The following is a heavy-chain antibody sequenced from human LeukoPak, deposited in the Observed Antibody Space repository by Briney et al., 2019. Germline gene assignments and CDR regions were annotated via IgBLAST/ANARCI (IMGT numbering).Heavy chain of an antibody. V-gene: IGHV3-23*01. CDR1: GFTFSSYA. CDR2: ISGSGGST. CDR3: AKGSTIFKYDF. Sequence: GGSLRLSCAASGFTFSSYAMSWVRQAPGKGLEWVSGISGSGGSTYYADSVKGRFTISRDNSKNMLYLQMNSLRADDTAVYHCAKGSTIFKYDFWGQGALVTVSS. D-gene: IGHD3-3*01. J-gene: IGHJ4*02.